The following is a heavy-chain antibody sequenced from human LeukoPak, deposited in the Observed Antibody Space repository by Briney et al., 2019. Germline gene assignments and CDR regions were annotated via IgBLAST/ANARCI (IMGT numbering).Heavy chain of an antibody. CDR3: AKESDFWSGYRYYFDY. CDR1: GFTFSSYA. D-gene: IGHD3-3*01. CDR2: ISGSGGST. J-gene: IGHJ4*02. V-gene: IGHV3-23*01. Sequence: GGSLRLSCAASGFTFSSYAMSWVRQAPGKGLEWASAISGSGGSTYYADSVKGRFTISRDNSKNTLYLQMNSLRAEDTAVYYCAKESDFWSGYRYYFDYWGQGTLVTVSS.